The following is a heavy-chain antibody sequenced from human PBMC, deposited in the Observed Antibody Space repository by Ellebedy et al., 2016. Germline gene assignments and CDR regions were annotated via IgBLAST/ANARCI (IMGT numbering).Heavy chain of an antibody. D-gene: IGHD2-15*01. CDR1: GYTFTDYY. Sequence: ASVKVSCRASGYTFTDYYMHWVRQAPGQGPEWMGWINPNSGGTNYAQKFQGWVTMTRDTSISTAYMELRRLRSDDTAVYYCARVGCSGGSCYHYYGMDVWGQGTTVTVSS. J-gene: IGHJ6*02. CDR2: INPNSGGT. CDR3: ARVGCSGGSCYHYYGMDV. V-gene: IGHV1-2*04.